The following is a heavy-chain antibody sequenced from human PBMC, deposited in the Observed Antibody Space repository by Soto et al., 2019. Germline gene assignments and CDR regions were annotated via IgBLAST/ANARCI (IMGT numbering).Heavy chain of an antibody. D-gene: IGHD3-22*01. V-gene: IGHV3-23*04. CDR3: AKVQRSMIVVALDAFDV. CDR2: ISGNGGRT. Sequence: EQLVESGGGVVQPGRSLRLSCAASGFTFSYYAMHWVRQAPGKGLEWVSGISGNGGRTYYADSVKGRFTISRDNSKNMVYLQMNSQRAEDTAKYYCAKVQRSMIVVALDAFDVWGQGAMVTVSS. J-gene: IGHJ3*01. CDR1: GFTFSYYA.